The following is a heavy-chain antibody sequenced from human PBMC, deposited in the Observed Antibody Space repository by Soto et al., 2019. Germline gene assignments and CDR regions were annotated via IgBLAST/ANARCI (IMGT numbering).Heavy chain of an antibody. CDR1: GYTFTSYG. CDR3: AKHVRNIVVVPAATGSYNWFDP. Sequence: ASVKVSCKATGYTFTSYGISWVRQAPGQGLEWMGWISAYNGNTNYAQKLQGRVTMTTDTSTSTAYMELRSLRPDDTAVYYCAKHVRNIVVVPAATGSYNWFDPWGQGTLVTVSS. CDR2: ISAYNGNT. J-gene: IGHJ5*02. V-gene: IGHV1-18*01. D-gene: IGHD2-2*01.